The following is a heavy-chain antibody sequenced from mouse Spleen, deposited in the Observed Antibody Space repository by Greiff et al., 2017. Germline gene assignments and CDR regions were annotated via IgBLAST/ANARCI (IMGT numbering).Heavy chain of an antibody. D-gene: IGHD2-3*01. V-gene: IGHV7-3*01. CDR2: IRNKANGYTT. CDR1: GFTFTDYY. CDR3: ARSPYDGYVYFDV. J-gene: IGHJ1*01. Sequence: DVMLVESGGGLVQPGGSLSLSCAASGFTFTDYYMSWVRQPPGKALEWLGFIRNKANGYTTEYSASVKGRFTISRDNSQSILYLQMNALRAEDSATYYCARSPYDGYVYFDVWGAGTTVTVSS.